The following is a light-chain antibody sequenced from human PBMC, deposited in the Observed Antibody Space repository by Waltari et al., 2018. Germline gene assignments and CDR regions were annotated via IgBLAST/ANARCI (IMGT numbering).Light chain of an antibody. V-gene: IGKV3-20*01. Sequence: EIVLTQSPGTLSLSPGERATLSCRASQSVSRYLALSQQKPGQAPRLLIYDASTRATGIPDSFSGSGSGTDFSLTISRLEPEDFAVYYCQKYGRLPATFGQGTKGEIK. CDR2: DAS. CDR3: QKYGRLPAT. CDR1: QSVSRY. J-gene: IGKJ1*01.